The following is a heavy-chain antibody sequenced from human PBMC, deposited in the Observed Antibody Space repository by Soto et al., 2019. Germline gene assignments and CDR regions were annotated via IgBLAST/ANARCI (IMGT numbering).Heavy chain of an antibody. CDR2: ISSSGSII. V-gene: IGHV3-11*01. CDR3: ARVNGYYYYGMDV. J-gene: IGHJ6*02. D-gene: IGHD3-22*01. Sequence: PGGSLRLSCAASGFTSSDYYMSWIRQAPGKGLEWVSDISSSGSIIYYADSVKGRFTISRDNAKNSLYLQMNSLRAEDTAVYYCARVNGYYYYGMDVWGQGTTVTVSS. CDR1: GFTSSDYY.